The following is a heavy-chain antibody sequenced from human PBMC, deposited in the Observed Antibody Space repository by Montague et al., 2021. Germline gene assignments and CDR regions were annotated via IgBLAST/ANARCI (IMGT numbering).Heavy chain of an antibody. Sequence: SETLSLTCSVSGDSISSKYFWCWVRPPLGKGLEWVGEIYHGTTSXSPSLKSRLTVSMDTSKNQFSLKLSSVTAADTAVYYCAVGSESAWERLHHWGQEMLVTVS. D-gene: IGHD1-1*01. V-gene: IGHV4-4*02. CDR3: AVGSESAWERLHH. CDR2: IYHGTT. CDR1: GDSISSKYF. J-gene: IGHJ5*02.